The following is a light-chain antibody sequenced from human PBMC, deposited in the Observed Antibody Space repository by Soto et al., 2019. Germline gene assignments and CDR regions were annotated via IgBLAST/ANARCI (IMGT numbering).Light chain of an antibody. Sequence: DIVLTQTPLSSPVTLGQPASISCTSSQSLVHTDGKTYLSWLQQRPGQPPRLLIYKISDRLSGVPDRFTGSGAGTDFTLKISWVEAEDVGTYYCMQATRFPFTFGGGTKVEIK. CDR2: KIS. CDR3: MQATRFPFT. J-gene: IGKJ4*01. CDR1: QSLVHTDGKTY. V-gene: IGKV2-24*01.